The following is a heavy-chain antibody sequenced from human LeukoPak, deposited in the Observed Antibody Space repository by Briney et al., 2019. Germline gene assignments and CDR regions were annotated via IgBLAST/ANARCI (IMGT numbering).Heavy chain of an antibody. CDR1: GFTFDDYA. CDR3: AKDKTGVSRRYYFDY. CDR2: ISWRSGSI. D-gene: IGHD6-13*01. J-gene: IGHJ4*02. V-gene: IGHV3-9*03. Sequence: GGSLRLSCAASGFTFDDYAMHWVRQAPGKGLEWVSGISWRSGSIDYADSVKGRFTISRDNAKNSLYLQMNSLRAEDMALYYCAKDKTGVSRRYYFDYWGQGTLVTVSS.